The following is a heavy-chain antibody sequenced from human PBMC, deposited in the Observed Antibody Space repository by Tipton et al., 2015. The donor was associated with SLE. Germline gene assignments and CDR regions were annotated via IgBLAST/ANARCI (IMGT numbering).Heavy chain of an antibody. V-gene: IGHV4-31*03. CDR1: GGSISSGNYY. CDR3: AREVKSCRDDWFDP. D-gene: IGHD2-21*01. Sequence: TLSLTCTVSGGSISSGNYYWTWIRQHPGKGLEWIGYIYDTETTYYNPSLKSRVTMSIDRSKNHFSLRLRSVSAADTAIYYCAREVKSCRDDWFDPWGQGTLVTVSS. J-gene: IGHJ5*02. CDR2: IYDTETT.